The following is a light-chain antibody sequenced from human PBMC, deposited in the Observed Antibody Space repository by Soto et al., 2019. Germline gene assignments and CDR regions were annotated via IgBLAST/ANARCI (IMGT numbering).Light chain of an antibody. J-gene: IGKJ5*01. CDR2: GAK. CDR1: QAISNY. Sequence: DIQMTQSPSFLSASVGDRVTITCRASQAISNYLNWYQQKPGKAPNLLIFGAKTLQSGVPSRFSGRGSGTDFTLTISSLQPEDSATYYCQQSYSTPITFGQGTRLEIK. CDR3: QQSYSTPIT. V-gene: IGKV1-39*01.